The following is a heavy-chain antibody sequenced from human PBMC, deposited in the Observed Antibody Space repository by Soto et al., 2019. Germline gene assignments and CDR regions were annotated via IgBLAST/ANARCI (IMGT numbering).Heavy chain of an antibody. V-gene: IGHV4-4*07. CDR3: ARASPRSSSSPYLYYYYGMDV. Sequence: SETLSLTCTVSGGSISSYYWSWIRQPAGKGLEWIGRIYTSGSTYYNPSLKSRVTISVDTSKNQFSLKLSSVTAADTAVYYCARASPRSSSSPYLYYYYGMDVWGQGTTVTVSS. CDR1: GGSISSYY. CDR2: IYTSGST. J-gene: IGHJ6*02. D-gene: IGHD6-13*01.